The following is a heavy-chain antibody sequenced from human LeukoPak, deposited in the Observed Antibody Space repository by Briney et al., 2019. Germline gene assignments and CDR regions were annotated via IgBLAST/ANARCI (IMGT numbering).Heavy chain of an antibody. CDR1: GGSISSYY. V-gene: IGHV4-59*12. CDR2: IYYSGST. CDR3: ARDLDFRGAAGGPFDY. D-gene: IGHD3-10*01. Sequence: SETLSLTCTVSGGSISSYYRSWIRQPPGKRLEWIGYIYYSGSTNYNPSLKSRVTISVDTSKNQFSLKLSSVAAADTAIYYCARDLDFRGAAGGPFDYWGQGNLVTVSS. J-gene: IGHJ4*02.